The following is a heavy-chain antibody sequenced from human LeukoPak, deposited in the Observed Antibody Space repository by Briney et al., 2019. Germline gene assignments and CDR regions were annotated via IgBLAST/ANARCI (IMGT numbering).Heavy chain of an antibody. CDR2: ISGSGGST. Sequence: GGSLRLSCAASGFTFSSYAMSWVRQAPGKGLEWVSAISGSGGSTYYADSVKGRFTISRDNSKSTLYPQMNSLRAEDTAVYYCAKQNYYDSSGYYYLSDYFDYWGQGTLVTVSS. CDR3: AKQNYYDSSGYYYLSDYFDY. J-gene: IGHJ4*02. CDR1: GFTFSSYA. D-gene: IGHD3-22*01. V-gene: IGHV3-23*01.